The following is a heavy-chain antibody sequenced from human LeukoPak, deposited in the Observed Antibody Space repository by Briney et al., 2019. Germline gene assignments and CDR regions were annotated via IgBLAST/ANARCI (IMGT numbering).Heavy chain of an antibody. CDR2: ISGSGGST. CDR1: GFTFSSYA. V-gene: IGHV3-23*01. D-gene: IGHD3-22*01. CDR3: AKGRITMIVVVIPDAFDI. J-gene: IGHJ3*02. Sequence: PGGSLRLSCAASGFTFSSYAMSWVRQAPGKGLEWVSAISGSGGSTYYADSVKGRFTISRDNSKNTLYLQMNSLRAEDTAVYYCAKGRITMIVVVIPDAFDIWGQGTMVTVSS.